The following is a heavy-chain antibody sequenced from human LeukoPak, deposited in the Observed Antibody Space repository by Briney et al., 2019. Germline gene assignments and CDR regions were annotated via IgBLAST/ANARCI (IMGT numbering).Heavy chain of an antibody. J-gene: IGHJ4*02. CDR1: GGSISSWQ. D-gene: IGHD3-10*01. V-gene: IGHV4-4*07. CDR2: FYTSGSA. Sequence: SETLSLSCTVSGGSISSWQWSWIRQPAGRGLEWIGRFYTSGSANYNPSLKSRVTMSVDTSKNQFFLKVNSVTAADTAVYFCATGAGPFDYWGQGILVTVSS. CDR3: ATGAGPFDY.